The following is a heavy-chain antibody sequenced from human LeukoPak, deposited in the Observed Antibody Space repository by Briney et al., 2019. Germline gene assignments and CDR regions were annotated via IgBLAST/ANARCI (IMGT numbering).Heavy chain of an antibody. CDR1: GYTFTSYY. J-gene: IGHJ5*02. D-gene: IGHD2-15*01. V-gene: IGHV1-46*01. CDR2: INPSGGST. Sequence: ASVKVSCKASGYTFTSYYMHWVRQAPGQELEWMGIINPSGGSTSYAQKFQGRVTMTRDTSTSTVYMELSSLRSEDTAVSYCAIAATPKIKLNWFDPWGQGTLVTVSS. CDR3: AIAATPKIKLNWFDP.